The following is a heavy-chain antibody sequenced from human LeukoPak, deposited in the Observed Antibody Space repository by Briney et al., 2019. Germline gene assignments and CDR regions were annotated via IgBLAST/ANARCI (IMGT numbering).Heavy chain of an antibody. CDR2: IYYSGST. Sequence: SETLSLTCTVSGGSISSISHYWGWIRQPPGKGLEWIGSIYYSGSTYYNPSLKSRVTISVDTSKNQFSLKLSSVTAADTAVYYCARDLGATTAFDIWGQGTMVTVSS. D-gene: IGHD1-26*01. CDR1: GGSISSISHY. V-gene: IGHV4-39*07. J-gene: IGHJ3*02. CDR3: ARDLGATTAFDI.